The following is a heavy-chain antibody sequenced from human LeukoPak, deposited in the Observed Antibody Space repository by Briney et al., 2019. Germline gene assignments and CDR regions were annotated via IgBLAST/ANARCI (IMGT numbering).Heavy chain of an antibody. V-gene: IGHV3-74*01. CDR1: GFTFSSYW. Sequence: GGSLRLSCAASGFTFSSYWMHWVRQAPGKGLAWVSRINSDGSSTSYADSVKGRFTISRDNAKNTLYLQMNSLRAEDTAVYYCARDLGYYYDSSGYHLFDYWGQGTLVTVSS. J-gene: IGHJ4*02. CDR2: INSDGSST. D-gene: IGHD3-22*01. CDR3: ARDLGYYYDSSGYHLFDY.